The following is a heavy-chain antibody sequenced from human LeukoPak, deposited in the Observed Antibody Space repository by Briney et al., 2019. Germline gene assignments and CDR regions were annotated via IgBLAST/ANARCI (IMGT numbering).Heavy chain of an antibody. Sequence: SQTLSLTCAISGDSVSSNSAAWNWIRQSPSRGLEWLGRTYYRSKWYNDYAVSVKSRITINPDTSKNQFSLQLNSVTPEDTAVYYCARAKYIPAAGSTVLNYYYYYGMDVWGQGTTVTVSS. J-gene: IGHJ6*02. D-gene: IGHD6-13*01. CDR1: GDSVSSNSAA. CDR2: TYYRSKWYN. V-gene: IGHV6-1*01. CDR3: ARAKYIPAAGSTVLNYYYYYGMDV.